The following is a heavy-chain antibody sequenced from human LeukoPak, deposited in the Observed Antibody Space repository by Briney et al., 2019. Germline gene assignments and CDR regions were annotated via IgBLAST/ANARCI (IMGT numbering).Heavy chain of an antibody. D-gene: IGHD1-1*01. CDR1: GYTFTGYF. CDR3: AREPGTDTGY. V-gene: IGHV1-2*02. Sequence: ASVKVSCKASGYTFTGYFFHWGRQSPGQGLEGMGWIYPNTGGTKSTQTFPGRVSMTRDTAISTAYMEINRLTSDDTAVYYCAREPGTDTGYWGQGTLVTVSP. CDR2: IYPNTGGT. J-gene: IGHJ4*02.